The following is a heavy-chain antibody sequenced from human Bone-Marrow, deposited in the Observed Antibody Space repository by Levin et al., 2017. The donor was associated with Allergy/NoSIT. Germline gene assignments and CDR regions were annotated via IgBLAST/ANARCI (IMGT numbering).Heavy chain of an antibody. J-gene: IGHJ4*02. Sequence: PSETLSLTCNVSDDSIKTYFWSWIRQPPGKGLEWIGYVSHSGSTNYNPSLKSRVTISLDTSKKHISLRLISVTAADAAIYYCARDKSGNYFTFESWGEGTLVAVSS. D-gene: IGHD1-26*01. CDR2: VSHSGST. CDR1: DDSIKTYF. V-gene: IGHV4-59*01. CDR3: ARDKSGNYFTFES.